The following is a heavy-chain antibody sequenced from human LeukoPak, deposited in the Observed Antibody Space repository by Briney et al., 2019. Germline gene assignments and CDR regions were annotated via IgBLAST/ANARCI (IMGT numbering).Heavy chain of an antibody. CDR1: GGTFSSYA. D-gene: IGHD3-10*01. J-gene: IGHJ4*02. CDR2: IIPIFGTA. V-gene: IGHV1-69*01. Sequence: GSSVKVSCKASGGTFSSYAISWVRQAPGQGLEWMGGIIPIFGTANYAQKFQGRVMITADESTSTAYMELSSLRSEDTAVYYCARLVRGVIPFDYWGQGTLVTVSS. CDR3: ARLVRGVIPFDY.